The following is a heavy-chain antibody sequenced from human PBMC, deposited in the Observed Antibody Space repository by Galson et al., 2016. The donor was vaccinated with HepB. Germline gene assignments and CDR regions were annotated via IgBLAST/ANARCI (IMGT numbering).Heavy chain of an antibody. CDR2: ISGHNGDT. D-gene: IGHD2-15*01. J-gene: IGHJ6*02. Sequence: SVKVSCKASGDTFTRYGISWVRQAPGQGLEWMAWISGHNGDTKYAQKFQDRVTMTIDISTSTAYMELRSLRSDDTAMYYVVRVRCSGGNCYPEHYYGMDVWSQGTTVTV. CDR3: VRVRCSGGNCYPEHYYGMDV. CDR1: GDTFTRYG. V-gene: IGHV1-18*01.